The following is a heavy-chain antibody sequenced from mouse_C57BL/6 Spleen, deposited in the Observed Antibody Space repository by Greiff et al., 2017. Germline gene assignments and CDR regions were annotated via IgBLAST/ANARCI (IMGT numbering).Heavy chain of an antibody. V-gene: IGHV5-17*01. D-gene: IGHD4-1*02. CDR1: GFTFSDYG. CDR3: AKGQLAWFAY. CDR2: ISSGSSTI. Sequence: EVQLVESGGGLVKPGGSLKLSCAASGFTFSDYGMHWVRQAPEKGLEWVAYISSGSSTIYYADTVKGRFTISRDNAKNTLFLQMTSLRSEDTAMYYCAKGQLAWFAYWGQGTLVTVSA. J-gene: IGHJ3*01.